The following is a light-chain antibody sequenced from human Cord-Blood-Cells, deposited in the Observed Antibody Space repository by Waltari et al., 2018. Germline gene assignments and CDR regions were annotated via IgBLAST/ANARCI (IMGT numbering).Light chain of an antibody. CDR2: AVS. CDR1: SSDVGGYNY. J-gene: IGLJ1*01. Sequence: QSALTQPRSVSGSPGQSVTISCTGTSSDVGGYNYVSWYQQHPGKAPKLMIYAVSKRPSGVPERFSDAKSGNTASLTISGRQAEDEADYYCCSYAGSYGYVFGTGTKVTVL. CDR3: CSYAGSYGYV. V-gene: IGLV2-11*01.